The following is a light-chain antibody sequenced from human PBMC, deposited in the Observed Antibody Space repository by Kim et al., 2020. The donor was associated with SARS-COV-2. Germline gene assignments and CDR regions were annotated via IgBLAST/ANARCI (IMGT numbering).Light chain of an antibody. Sequence: ASIGDRVTITCRASRNIATWVAWYQQKPGEAPRLLIYQASNLKSGVPSRFSGSGSGTEFTLATDSLQADDLATYFCQQYKSYPWTFGQGTKVEIK. V-gene: IGKV1-5*03. CDR2: QAS. CDR1: RNIATW. J-gene: IGKJ1*01. CDR3: QQYKSYPWT.